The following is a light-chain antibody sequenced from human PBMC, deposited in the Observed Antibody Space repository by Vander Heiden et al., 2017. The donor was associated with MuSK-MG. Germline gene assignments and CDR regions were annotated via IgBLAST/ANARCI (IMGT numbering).Light chain of an antibody. J-gene: IGKJ5*01. V-gene: IGKV1-39*01. CDR2: AAS. CDR1: QSISSY. Sequence: DIQMTQSPSSLSASVGDRVTITCRASQSISSYLNWYQQKPGKAPKLLIYAASSLQSGVPSRFSGSGSGTDFTLTISSLQPEDFATYYCQQRYSTPITFGKGTRLXIK. CDR3: QQRYSTPIT.